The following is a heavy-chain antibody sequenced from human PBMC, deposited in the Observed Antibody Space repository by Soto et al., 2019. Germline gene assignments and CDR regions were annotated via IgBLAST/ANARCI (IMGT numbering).Heavy chain of an antibody. CDR1: GGTFSSYA. CDR3: ARVDTAIKGPFYYYYGMDV. D-gene: IGHD5-18*01. CDR2: IIPIFGTA. V-gene: IGHV1-69*13. J-gene: IGHJ6*02. Sequence: SVKVSCKASGGTFSSYAISWVRQAPGQGLEWMGGIIPIFGTANYAQKFQGRVTITADESTSTAYMELSSLRSEDTAVYYCARVDTAIKGPFYYYYGMDVWGQGTTVTVSS.